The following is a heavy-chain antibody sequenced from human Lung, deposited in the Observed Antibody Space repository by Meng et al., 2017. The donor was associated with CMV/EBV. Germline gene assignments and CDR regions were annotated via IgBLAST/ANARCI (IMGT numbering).Heavy chain of an antibody. D-gene: IGHD1-1*01. CDR1: GYTFTAHF. CDR3: ARDNNWGPDY. Sequence: ASVKVSCKASGYTFTAHFFHWVRQAPGQGLEWMGWIHPHRGNTNYAQQFQGRVTLTTDTSINTGYMELTRLTSDDTAVYYCARDNNWGPDYWGQGTLVTVYS. J-gene: IGHJ4*02. CDR2: IHPHRGNT. V-gene: IGHV1-2*02.